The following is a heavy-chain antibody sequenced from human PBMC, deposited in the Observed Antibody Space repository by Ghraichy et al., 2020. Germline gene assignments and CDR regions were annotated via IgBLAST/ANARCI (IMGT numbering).Heavy chain of an antibody. V-gene: IGHV4-39*01. D-gene: IGHD2-2*02. J-gene: IGHJ6*02. CDR3: ATIGYCSSTSCYTHYYYYGMDV. CDR1: GGSISSSSYY. Sequence: TLSLTCTVSGGSISSSSYYWGWIRQPPGKGLEWIGSIYYSGSTYYNPSLKSRVTISVDTSKNQFSLKLSSVTAADTAVYYCATIGYCSSTSCYTHYYYYGMDVWGQGTTVTVSS. CDR2: IYYSGST.